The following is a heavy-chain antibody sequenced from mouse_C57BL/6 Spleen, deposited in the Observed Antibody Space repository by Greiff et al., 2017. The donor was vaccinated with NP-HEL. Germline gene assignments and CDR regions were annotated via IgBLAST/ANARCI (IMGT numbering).Heavy chain of an antibody. V-gene: IGHV1-64*01. J-gene: IGHJ2*01. CDR2: IHPNSGST. D-gene: IGHD4-1*01. CDR1: GYTFTSYW. CDR3: ATAGWDDFDY. Sequence: QVQLKQPGAELVKPGASVKLSCKASGYTFTSYWMHWVKQRPGQGLEWIGMIHPNSGSTNYNEKFKSKATLTVDKSSSTAYMQLSSLTSEDSAVYYCATAGWDDFDYWGQGTTLTVSS.